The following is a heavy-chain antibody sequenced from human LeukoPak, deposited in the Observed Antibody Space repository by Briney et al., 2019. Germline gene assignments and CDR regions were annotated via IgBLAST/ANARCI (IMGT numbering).Heavy chain of an antibody. D-gene: IGHD6-6*01. CDR1: RYTFTSYD. CDR2: MNPNSGNT. J-gene: IGHJ4*02. V-gene: IGHV1-8*01. Sequence: EASVKVSCKASRYTFTSYDINWVRQATGQGLEWMGWMNPNSGNTGYAQKFQGRVTMTRNTSISTAYMELSSLRSEDTAVYYCARRVAARRVDDYWGQGTLVTVSS. CDR3: ARRVAARRVDDY.